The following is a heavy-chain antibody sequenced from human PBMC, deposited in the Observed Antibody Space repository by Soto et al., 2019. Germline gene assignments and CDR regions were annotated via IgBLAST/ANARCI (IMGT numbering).Heavy chain of an antibody. CDR1: GGTFSSYA. J-gene: IGHJ5*02. CDR2: IIPIFGTA. D-gene: IGHD6-19*01. V-gene: IGHV1-69*13. Sequence: ASVKVSCKASGGTFSSYAISWVRQAPGQGLEWMGGIIPIFGTANYAQKFQGRVTITADESTSTAYMELSSLRSEDTAVYYCARAWSSGWSGYNWFDPWGQGTLVTVS. CDR3: ARAWSSGWSGYNWFDP.